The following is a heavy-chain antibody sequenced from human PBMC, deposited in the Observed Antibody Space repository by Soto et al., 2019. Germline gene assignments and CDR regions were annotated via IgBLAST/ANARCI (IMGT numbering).Heavy chain of an antibody. D-gene: IGHD3-3*01. J-gene: IGHJ5*02. CDR1: GGSISSGGYY. V-gene: IGHV4-31*03. CDR3: ALDAPGFEFWSGYSSNWFYP. Sequence: SETLSLTCTVSGGSISSGGYYWSWIRQHPGKGLEWIGYIYYSWSTYYNPSLKSRVTISVDTSKNQSSLKLSSVTPADTDVYCCALDAPGFEFWSGYSSNWFYPWGQGTRVTVSS. CDR2: IYYSWST.